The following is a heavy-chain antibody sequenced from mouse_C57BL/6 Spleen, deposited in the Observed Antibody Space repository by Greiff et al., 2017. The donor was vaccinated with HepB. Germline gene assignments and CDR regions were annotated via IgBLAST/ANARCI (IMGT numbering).Heavy chain of an antibody. CDR2: ISYDGSN. V-gene: IGHV3-6*01. Sequence: EVKLQESGPGLVKPSQSLSLTCSVTGYSITSGYYWNWIRQFPGNKLEWMGYISYDGSNNYNPSLKNRISITRDTSKNQFFLKLNSVTTEDTATYYCARVFHEGFYYAMDYWGQGTSVTVSS. J-gene: IGHJ4*01. CDR3: ARVFHEGFYYAMDY. CDR1: GYSITSGYY.